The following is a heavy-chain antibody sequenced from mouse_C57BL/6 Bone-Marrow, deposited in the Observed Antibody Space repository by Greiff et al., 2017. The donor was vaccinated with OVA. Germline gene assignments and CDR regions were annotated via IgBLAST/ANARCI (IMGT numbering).Heavy chain of an antibody. CDR2: ISSGGSYT. Sequence: EVKLVESGGDLVKPGGSLKLSCAASGFTFSSYGMSWVRQTPDKRLEWVATISSGGSYTYYPDSVKGRFTISRDNAKNTLYLQMSSLKSEDTAMYYCASFYPWFAYWGQVTLVTVSA. CDR3: ASFYPWFAY. J-gene: IGHJ3*01. V-gene: IGHV5-6*01. CDR1: GFTFSSYG. D-gene: IGHD2-1*01.